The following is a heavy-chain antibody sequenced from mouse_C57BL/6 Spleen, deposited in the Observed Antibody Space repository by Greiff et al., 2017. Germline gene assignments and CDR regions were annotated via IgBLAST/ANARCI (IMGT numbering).Heavy chain of an antibody. V-gene: IGHV3-6*01. CDR3: ARFYYGSSYDWYFDV. CDR1: GYSITSGYY. D-gene: IGHD1-1*01. J-gene: IGHJ1*03. CDR2: ISYDGSN. Sequence: EVKLQESGPGLVKPSQSLSLTCSVTGYSITSGYYWNWIRQFPGNKLEWMGSISYDGSNNYNPSLKNRISITRDTYKNQFFLKLNSVTTEDTATYYCARFYYGSSYDWYFDVWGTGTTVTVSS.